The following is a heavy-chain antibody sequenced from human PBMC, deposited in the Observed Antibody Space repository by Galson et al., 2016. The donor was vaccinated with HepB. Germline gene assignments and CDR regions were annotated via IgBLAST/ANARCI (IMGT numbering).Heavy chain of an antibody. V-gene: IGHV4-61*01. CDR1: GGSVNSGSYS. J-gene: IGHJ4*02. Sequence: SETLSLTCTVSGGSVNSGSYSWSWIRQPPGKGLEWIGHISYSGSTNYNPSLKSRVTISLDTSKNQFSLKLTSVTAADTAVYYCARALASSGYYPDYWGQGSLITVSS. CDR3: ARALASSGYYPDY. D-gene: IGHD3-22*01. CDR2: ISYSGST.